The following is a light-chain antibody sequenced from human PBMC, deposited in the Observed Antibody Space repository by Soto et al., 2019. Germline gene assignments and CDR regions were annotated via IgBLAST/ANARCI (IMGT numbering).Light chain of an antibody. Sequence: SVLTQPPSASGTPGQRATISCCGSNSNIGSDIVNCYQLLPGAAPEVLINTTNQRPPGVPERFSGSKSGTSASLAISGLQSEDEANSSCATWDGGLSGPFVFGTGTKVTVL. V-gene: IGLV1-44*01. CDR3: ATWDGGLSGPFV. CDR2: TTN. CDR1: NSNIGSDI. J-gene: IGLJ1*01.